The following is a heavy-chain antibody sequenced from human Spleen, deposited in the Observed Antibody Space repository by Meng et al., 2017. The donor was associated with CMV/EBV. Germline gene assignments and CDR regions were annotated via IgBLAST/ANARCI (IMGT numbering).Heavy chain of an antibody. CDR2: INPKSGGT. CDR3: AKALYTNYYSTYYGLDV. Sequence: ASVKVSCKASGYTFIGYELHWVRQAPGQGLEWMGWINPKSGGTNYAQRFQGRVTMTRDTSISTVYMELSRLRSDDTAVYYCAKALYTNYYSTYYGLDVWGQGTTVTVSS. D-gene: IGHD3-22*01. CDR1: GYTFIGYE. V-gene: IGHV1-2*02. J-gene: IGHJ6*02.